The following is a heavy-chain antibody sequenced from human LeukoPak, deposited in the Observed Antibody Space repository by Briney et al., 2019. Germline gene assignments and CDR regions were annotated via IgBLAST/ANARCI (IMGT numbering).Heavy chain of an antibody. CDR2: IIPIFGTA. CDR3: ARAVDTAMVSGPPGAFDI. D-gene: IGHD5-18*01. Sequence: SVKVSCKASGGTFISYAISWVGQAPGQGGEWMGGIIPIFGTANYAQKFQGRVTITADESTSTAYMELSSLRSEDTAVYYCARAVDTAMVSGPPGAFDICGQGTMVTVSS. CDR1: GGTFISYA. J-gene: IGHJ3*02. V-gene: IGHV1-69*01.